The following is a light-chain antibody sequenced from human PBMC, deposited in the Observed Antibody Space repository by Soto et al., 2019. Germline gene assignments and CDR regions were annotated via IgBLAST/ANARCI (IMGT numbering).Light chain of an antibody. V-gene: IGKV1-39*01. Sequence: DIQLTQSPSSLSASVGDRVIITCRASQSISSFLNWYQQKPGKAPKVLISAASSLQSGVPSRFSGSGSGTDFAITISSLEAEDFAPYYCQQTYSTLLSFGGGTTVDVK. CDR1: QSISSF. J-gene: IGKJ4*01. CDR2: AAS. CDR3: QQTYSTLLS.